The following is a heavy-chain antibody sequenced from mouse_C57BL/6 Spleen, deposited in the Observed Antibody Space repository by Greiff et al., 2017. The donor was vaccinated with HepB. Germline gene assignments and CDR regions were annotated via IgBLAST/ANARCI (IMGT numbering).Heavy chain of an antibody. CDR2: TNPTNGRP. CDR3: ARIKKIVATYFDY. Sequence: VQLQQSGAELVKAGASVKMSCKASGYTFTSYWMHWVKQRLGQGLEWFAETNPTNGRPYYNEKFKSKATLTVDKSSSTAYMLLRGPTFEDSAVYYCARIKKIVATYFDYWGQGTTLTVSS. J-gene: IGHJ2*01. D-gene: IGHD1-1*01. CDR1: GYTFTSYW. V-gene: IGHV1S81*02.